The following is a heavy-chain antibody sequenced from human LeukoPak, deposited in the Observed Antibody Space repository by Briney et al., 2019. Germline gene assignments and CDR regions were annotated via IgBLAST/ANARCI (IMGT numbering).Heavy chain of an antibody. Sequence: SETLSLTCTVSGGSISSGGYYWSWIRQHPGKGLEWTGYIYYSGSTYYNPSLKSRVTISVDTSKNQFSLKLSSVTAADTAVYYCARVFTMVRGVKGSYFDYWGQGTLVTVSS. J-gene: IGHJ4*02. D-gene: IGHD3-10*01. CDR3: ARVFTMVRGVKGSYFDY. CDR1: GGSISSGGYY. V-gene: IGHV4-31*03. CDR2: IYYSGST.